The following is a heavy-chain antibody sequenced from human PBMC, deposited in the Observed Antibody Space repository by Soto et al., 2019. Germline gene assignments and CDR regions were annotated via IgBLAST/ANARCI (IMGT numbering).Heavy chain of an antibody. V-gene: IGHV1-3*01. D-gene: IGHD3-22*01. CDR2: INAGNGNT. J-gene: IGHJ3*02. CDR1: GYTFTSYA. CDR3: ARDPYDSSGYYYADAFDI. Sequence: ASVKVSCKASGYTFTSYAMHWVRQAPGQRLEWMGWINAGNGNTKYSQKFQGRVTITRDTSASTAYMELSSLRSEDTAVYYCARDPYDSSGYYYADAFDIWGQGTMVTVSS.